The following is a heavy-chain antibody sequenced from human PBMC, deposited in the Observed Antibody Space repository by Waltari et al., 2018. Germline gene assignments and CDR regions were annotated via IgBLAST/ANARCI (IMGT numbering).Heavy chain of an antibody. D-gene: IGHD3-9*01. Sequence: QVQLQQWGAGLLKPSETLSLTCAVYGGSFSGYYWSWIRQPPGKGLEWIGEINHSGSTNYNPSLKSRVTISVDTSKNQFSLKLSSVTAADTAVYYCASSTPYYDILTGSVRDYWGQGTLVTVSS. J-gene: IGHJ4*02. CDR2: INHSGST. V-gene: IGHV4-34*01. CDR1: GGSFSGYY. CDR3: ASSTPYYDILTGSVRDY.